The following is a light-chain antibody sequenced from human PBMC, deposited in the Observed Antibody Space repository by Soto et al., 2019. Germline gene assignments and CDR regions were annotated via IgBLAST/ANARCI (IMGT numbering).Light chain of an antibody. J-gene: IGLJ1*01. Sequence: QSALTQPASVSGSPGQSITISCTGTSSDVGGYNYVSWYQHHPGKAPQLMIYEVNNRPSGVPNRFSGSKSGNTASLTISGLQAEDEADYYCSSYTSSSTYVFGSGTKLTVL. CDR3: SSYTSSSTYV. V-gene: IGLV2-14*01. CDR2: EVN. CDR1: SSDVGGYNY.